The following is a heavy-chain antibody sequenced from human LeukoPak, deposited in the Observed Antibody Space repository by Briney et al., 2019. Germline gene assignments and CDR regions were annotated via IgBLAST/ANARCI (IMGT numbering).Heavy chain of an antibody. CDR1: GFPFSNYG. D-gene: IGHD3-10*01. CDR3: AKDDGYYGSGSYYNDAFDI. CDR2: ISGSGDTT. V-gene: IGHV3-23*01. Sequence: GGTLRLSCAASGFPFSNYGMSWVRQAPGKGLEWVSAISGSGDTTYFADSVKGRFTISRDNSKNTLYLQMNSLRAEDTAVYYCAKDDGYYGSGSYYNDAFDIWGQGTMVTVSS. J-gene: IGHJ3*02.